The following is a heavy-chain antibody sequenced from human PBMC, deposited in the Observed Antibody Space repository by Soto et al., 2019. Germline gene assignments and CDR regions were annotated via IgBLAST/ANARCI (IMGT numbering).Heavy chain of an antibody. D-gene: IGHD3-9*01. J-gene: IGHJ6*02. V-gene: IGHV3-33*01. CDR2: ILYDGSNK. CDR1: GFSFRSYA. Sequence: GGSLRLSCTASGFSFRSYAMHWVRQAPGKGLEWVAVILYDGSNKHFADSVKGRFTVSRDNSNDTFYLQMDSLRAEDTAVYYCARELILSSLSVYYYHGMDVWGQGTTVTVSS. CDR3: ARELILSSLSVYYYHGMDV.